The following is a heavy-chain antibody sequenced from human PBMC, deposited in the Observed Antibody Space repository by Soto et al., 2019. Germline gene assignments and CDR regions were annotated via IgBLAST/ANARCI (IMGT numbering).Heavy chain of an antibody. J-gene: IGHJ4*02. D-gene: IGHD1-1*01. CDR3: ARSGDNFNVLDY. CDR2: SSNSGTFA. CDR1: GFTFSDYY. V-gene: IGHV3-11*06. Sequence: GGSPRLSCAASGFTFSDYYMSWVRQAPGRGLEWISYSSNSGTFARYATSVKGRFSISRDNANNSLYLEMNSLRVEDTAVYYCARSGDNFNVLDYWGQGTPVTVSS.